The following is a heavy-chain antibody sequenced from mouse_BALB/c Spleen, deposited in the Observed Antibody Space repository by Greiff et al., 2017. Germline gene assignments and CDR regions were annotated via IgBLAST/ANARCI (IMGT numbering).Heavy chain of an antibody. CDR1: GFTFSSYG. V-gene: IGHV5-6*01. J-gene: IGHJ4*01. Sequence: EVQGVESGGDLVKPGGSLKLSCAASGFTFSSYGMSWVRQTPDKRLEWVATISSGGSYTYYPDSVKGRFTISRDNAKNTLYLQMSSLKSEDTAMYYCARPITTGAMDYWGQGTSVTVSS. CDR3: ARPITTGAMDY. CDR2: ISSGGSYT. D-gene: IGHD1-2*01.